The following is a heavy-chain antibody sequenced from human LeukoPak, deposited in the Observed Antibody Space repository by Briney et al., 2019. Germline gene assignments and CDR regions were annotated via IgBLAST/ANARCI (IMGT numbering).Heavy chain of an antibody. Sequence: PSETLSLTCTVSGGSISSGGYYWSWIRQHPGKGLEWIGYIYYSGTTYYNPSLNSRVTISRDTSKNQFSLQLNSVTAADTAVYYCVRHDGRSGGTMGAWDYWGQGSLVTVSS. V-gene: IGHV4-39*01. CDR1: GGSISSGGYY. CDR3: VRHDGRSGGTMGAWDY. CDR2: IYYSGTT. J-gene: IGHJ4*02. D-gene: IGHD1-1*01.